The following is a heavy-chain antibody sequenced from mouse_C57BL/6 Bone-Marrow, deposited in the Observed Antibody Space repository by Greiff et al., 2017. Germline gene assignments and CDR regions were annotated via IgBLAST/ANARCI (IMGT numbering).Heavy chain of an antibody. V-gene: IGHV5-6*01. Sequence: EVMLVESGGDLVKPGGSLTLSCAASGFTFSSYGMSWVRQTPDQRLEWVATIISGGSYTYYPDRVKGRFPISRDNAKNTLSLQMNSLKSEDTAMYYGARHGTTVVATDYWGQGTTLTVSS. J-gene: IGHJ2*01. D-gene: IGHD1-1*01. CDR3: ARHGTTVVATDY. CDR2: IISGGSYT. CDR1: GFTFSSYG.